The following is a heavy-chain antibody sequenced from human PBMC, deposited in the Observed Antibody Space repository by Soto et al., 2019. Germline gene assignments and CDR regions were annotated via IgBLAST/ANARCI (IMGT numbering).Heavy chain of an antibody. CDR1: GGTFSSYA. J-gene: IGHJ6*02. Sequence: QVQLVQSGAEVKKPGSSVKVSCKASGGTFSSYAISWVRQAPGQGLEWMGGIIPIFGTANYAQKFQGRVTITADKSTSTAYMELSSLRSEDTAVYYCATQKPSPQTRYYYYGMDVWGQGTTVTVSS. V-gene: IGHV1-69*06. CDR3: ATQKPSPQTRYYYYGMDV. CDR2: IIPIFGTA.